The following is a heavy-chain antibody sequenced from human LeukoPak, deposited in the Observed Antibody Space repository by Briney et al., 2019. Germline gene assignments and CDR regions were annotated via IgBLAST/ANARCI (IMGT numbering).Heavy chain of an antibody. V-gene: IGHV3-30*02. J-gene: IGHJ6*03. CDR3: TRGYYYYMDV. CDR1: GFTFSSFG. CDR2: NRNDVINK. Sequence: GGSLRLSCVASGFTFSSFGMHWVRQAPGKVREWVALNRNDVINKDYADSVKVRFTVYRDNSKNTLYLQMNSLRGEDTAVYYCTRGYYYYMDVWGKGTTVTISS.